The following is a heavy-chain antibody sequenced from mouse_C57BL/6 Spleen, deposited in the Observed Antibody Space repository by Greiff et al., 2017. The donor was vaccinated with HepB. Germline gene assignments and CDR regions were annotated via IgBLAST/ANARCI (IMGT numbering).Heavy chain of an antibody. CDR3: NPYGYYEGVAY. Sequence: QVQLKESGAELVRPGASVTLSCKASGYTFTDYEMHWVKQTPVHGLEWIGAIDPETGGTAYNQKFKGKAILTADKSSSTAYMELRSLTSEDSAVYYCNPYGYYEGVAYWGQGTLVTVSA. D-gene: IGHD2-3*01. V-gene: IGHV1-15*01. J-gene: IGHJ3*01. CDR2: IDPETGGT. CDR1: GYTFTDYE.